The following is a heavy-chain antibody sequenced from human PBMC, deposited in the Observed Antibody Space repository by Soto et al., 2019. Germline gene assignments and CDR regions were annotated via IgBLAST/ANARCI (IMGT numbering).Heavy chain of an antibody. CDR3: AHRPGVGANSHDAFDI. Sequence: QITLKESGPTLVKPTQILTLTCTFSGFSLSTSGVGVGWIRQPPGKALEWLALIYWDDDKRYSPSLKSRLTIAKDTSKNQVVLTMTNMDPVDTATYYCAHRPGVGANSHDAFDIWGQGTMVTVSS. J-gene: IGHJ3*02. D-gene: IGHD1-26*01. V-gene: IGHV2-5*02. CDR2: IYWDDDK. CDR1: GFSLSTSGVG.